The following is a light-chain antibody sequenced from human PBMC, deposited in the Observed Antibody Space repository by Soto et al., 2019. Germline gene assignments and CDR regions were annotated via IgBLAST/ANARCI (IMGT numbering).Light chain of an antibody. CDR1: SSDIGSYNR. J-gene: IGLJ2*01. CDR2: EVS. V-gene: IGLV2-18*02. CDR3: SSYTSNYTLV. Sequence: QSVLTQPPSVSGSPGQSVTISCTGTSSDIGSYNRVSWYQQPPGTAPKLMIYEVSNRPSGVPDRFSGSKSGNTASLTISGLQAEDEADYYCSSYTSNYTLVFGGGTKVTVL.